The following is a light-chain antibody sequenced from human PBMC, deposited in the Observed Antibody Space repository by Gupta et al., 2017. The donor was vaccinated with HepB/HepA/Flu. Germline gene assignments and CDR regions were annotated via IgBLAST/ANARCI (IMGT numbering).Light chain of an antibody. Sequence: QSALTQPPSVSGSPGPSVTISCTGTSSDVGSYNRVSWYQQPPGTAPQLMIYEVSNRPSGVPDRFSGSKSGNTASLIISGLQAEDEADYYCSSYTSSNTLVFGGGTKLTVL. CDR2: EVS. CDR3: SSYTSSNTLV. V-gene: IGLV2-18*02. CDR1: SSDVGSYNR. J-gene: IGLJ2*01.